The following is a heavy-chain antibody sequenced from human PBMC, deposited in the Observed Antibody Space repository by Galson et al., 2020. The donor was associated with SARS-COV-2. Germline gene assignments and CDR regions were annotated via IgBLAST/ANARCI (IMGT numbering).Heavy chain of an antibody. J-gene: IGHJ4*02. CDR2: IIPIFGTA. CDR1: GGTFSSYA. D-gene: IGHD1-26*01. CDR3: AREEEGGATTALDY. Sequence: SVKVSCKASGGTFSSYAISWVRQAPGQGLEWMGGIIPIFGTANYAQKFQGRVTITADESTSTAYMELSSLRSEDTAVYYCAREEEGGATTALDYWGQGTLVTVSS. V-gene: IGHV1-69*13.